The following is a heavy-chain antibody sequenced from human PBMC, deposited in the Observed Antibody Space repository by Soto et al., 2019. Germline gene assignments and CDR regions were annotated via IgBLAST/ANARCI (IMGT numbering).Heavy chain of an antibody. CDR1: GGSFSGYY. D-gene: IGHD5-12*01. CDR3: ARGRGIVATSFDY. CDR2: INHSGST. J-gene: IGHJ4*02. Sequence: QVQLQQWGAGLLKPSETLSLTCAVYGGSFSGYYWSWIRPPPGKGLEGIGEINHSGSTNYNPSLKSRVTISVDTSKNQFSLKLSSVTAADTAVYYCARGRGIVATSFDYWGQGTLVTVSS. V-gene: IGHV4-34*01.